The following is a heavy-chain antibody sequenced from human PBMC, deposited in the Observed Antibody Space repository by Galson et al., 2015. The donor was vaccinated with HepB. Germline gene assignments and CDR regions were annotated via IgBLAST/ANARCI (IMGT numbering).Heavy chain of an antibody. J-gene: IGHJ1*01. V-gene: IGHV3-30*04. CDR2: ISYDESNT. CDR1: GFAFRSYS. D-gene: IGHD3-10*01. CDR3: ARDLVIYHDSGSCYL. Sequence: SLRLSCAASGFAFRSYSMHWVRQAPGKGLEWLSVISYDESNTYYADSVKGRFIVSRDNSKNTVYLQMSSLRAGDTAVYYCARDLVIYHDSGSCYLWGQGTLVSVSS.